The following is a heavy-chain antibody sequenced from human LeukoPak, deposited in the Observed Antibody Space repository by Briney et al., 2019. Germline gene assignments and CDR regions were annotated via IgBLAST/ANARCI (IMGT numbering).Heavy chain of an antibody. CDR1: AFTFSNYW. D-gene: IGHD6-6*01. V-gene: IGHV3-7*01. Sequence: GGSLRLSCVASAFTFSNYWMTWVRQAPGKGLEWVANINKDGSQEFFVDSLKGRFTISRDNAKKSLYLQMNSLTAGDTAVYFCARIGYSSSSLDYWGQGTLVTVSS. J-gene: IGHJ4*02. CDR2: INKDGSQE. CDR3: ARIGYSSSSLDY.